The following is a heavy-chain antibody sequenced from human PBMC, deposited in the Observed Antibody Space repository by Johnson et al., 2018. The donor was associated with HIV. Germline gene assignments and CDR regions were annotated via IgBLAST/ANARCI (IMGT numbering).Heavy chain of an antibody. D-gene: IGHD4-17*01. CDR2: IYSGGST. Sequence: VQLVESGGGLIQPGGSLRLSCAASGFTVSSNYMSWVRQAPGKGLEWVSVIYSGGSTYYVDSVKGRFTISRDNANNSLYLQMNSLRAEDTAVYYCAREGTYEPLHRIYYYGDYPTFDIWGQGTMVTVSS. CDR1: GFTVSSNY. J-gene: IGHJ3*02. CDR3: AREGTYEPLHRIYYYGDYPTFDI. V-gene: IGHV3-53*01.